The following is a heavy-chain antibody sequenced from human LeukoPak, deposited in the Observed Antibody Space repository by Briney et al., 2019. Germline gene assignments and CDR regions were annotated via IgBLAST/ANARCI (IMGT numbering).Heavy chain of an antibody. CDR2: VHHTGST. Sequence: KPSETLSLTCTVSGVSISNNYYYWAWIRQPPGKGLEMIGYVHHTGSTFYNSSLKSRVTISADTSQNQFSLKLSSVTAADTAVYYCATSGGTLGPTNYFAYWGQGTLVTVPS. D-gene: IGHD3-16*01. V-gene: IGHV4-39*01. J-gene: IGHJ4*02. CDR1: GVSISNNYYY. CDR3: ATSGGTLGPTNYFAY.